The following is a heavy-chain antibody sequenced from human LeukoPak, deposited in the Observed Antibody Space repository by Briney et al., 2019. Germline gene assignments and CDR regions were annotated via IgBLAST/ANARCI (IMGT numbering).Heavy chain of an antibody. V-gene: IGHV4-39*01. Sequence: PSETLSLTCTVSAGSISSSSYSWGWIRQPPGKGLEWIGSIYYSGSTYYNPSLKSRVTISVDTSKNQFSLKLSPVTAADTAVYYCATIVAAAARGFFDYWVQGTLVTVSS. D-gene: IGHD6-13*01. J-gene: IGHJ4*02. CDR2: IYYSGST. CDR1: AGSISSSSYS. CDR3: ATIVAAAARGFFDY.